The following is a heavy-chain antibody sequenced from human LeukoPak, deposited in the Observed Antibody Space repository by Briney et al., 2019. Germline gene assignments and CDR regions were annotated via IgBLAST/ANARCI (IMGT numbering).Heavy chain of an antibody. J-gene: IGHJ4*02. V-gene: IGHV4-30-4*01. D-gene: IGHD6-13*01. CDR3: ARGKGAAADFDY. CDR2: IYYSGST. CDR1: GGSISSGDYY. Sequence: SQTLSLTCTVSGGSISSGDYYWSWIRQPPGKGLEWIGYIYYSGSTYYNPSLKSRVTISVDTSKNQFSLKLSSVTAADTAVYYCARGKGAAADFDYWGQGTLVTVSS.